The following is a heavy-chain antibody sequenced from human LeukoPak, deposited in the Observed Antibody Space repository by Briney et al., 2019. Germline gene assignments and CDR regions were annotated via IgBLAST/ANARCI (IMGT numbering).Heavy chain of an antibody. V-gene: IGHV3-23*01. Sequence: GGSLSLSCAASGFTFSNYAMIWVRQAPGKGLEWVSDISASGCRYNADSVKGRFTVSRDISKNTLYLQMNSLRAEDTAVYFCAREPRDCTGGTCQSAGGYYFYYWSQGILVTVSS. D-gene: IGHD2-15*01. CDR3: AREPRDCTGGTCQSAGGYYFYY. J-gene: IGHJ4*02. CDR2: ISASGCR. CDR1: GFTFSNYA.